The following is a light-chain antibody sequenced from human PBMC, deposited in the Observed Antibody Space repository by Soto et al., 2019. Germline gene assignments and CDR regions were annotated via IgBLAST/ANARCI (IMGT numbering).Light chain of an antibody. CDR3: SSYTSSNTYV. CDR1: SSDVGLYNY. J-gene: IGLJ1*01. Sequence: QSALTQPASVSGSPGQSITISCTGTSSDVGLYNYVSWYQHHPGKAPELMIYEVSNRPSGVSNRFSGSKSGNTASLTISGLQAEDEADYYCSSYTSSNTYVFGTGTKLTVL. CDR2: EVS. V-gene: IGLV2-14*01.